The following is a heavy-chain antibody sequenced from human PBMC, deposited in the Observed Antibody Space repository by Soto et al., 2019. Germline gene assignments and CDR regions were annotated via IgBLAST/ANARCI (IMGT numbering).Heavy chain of an antibody. CDR3: AREIGHYDFWSGSNYYYYMDV. J-gene: IGHJ6*03. Sequence: QVQLVQSGAEVKKPGASVKVSCKASGYTFTRYGISWVRQAPGQGLEWMGWISAYNGNTNYAQKLQGRVTMTTDTSTSTAYMELRSLRSDDTAVYYCAREIGHYDFWSGSNYYYYMDVWGKGTTVTVSS. CDR1: GYTFTRYG. D-gene: IGHD3-3*01. CDR2: ISAYNGNT. V-gene: IGHV1-18*01.